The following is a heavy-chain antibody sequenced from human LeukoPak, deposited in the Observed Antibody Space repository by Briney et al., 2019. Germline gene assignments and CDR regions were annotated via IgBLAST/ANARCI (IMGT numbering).Heavy chain of an antibody. V-gene: IGHV4-59*11. D-gene: IGHD4-17*01. CDR3: ARDLVTVTKGFDI. CDR2: ISYIGST. J-gene: IGHJ3*02. CDR1: GGSLSPHY. Sequence: SETLSLTCAVSGGSLSPHYWSWIRQPPGKGLEWIGYISYIGSTNYNPSLRSRVTISIDTSKNQFSLKLSSVTAADTAVYYCARDLVTVTKGFDIWGQGTMVSVSS.